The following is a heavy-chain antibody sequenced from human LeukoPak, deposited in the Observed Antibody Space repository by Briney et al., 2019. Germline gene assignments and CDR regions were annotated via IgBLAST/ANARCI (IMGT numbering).Heavy chain of an antibody. Sequence: GGSLRLSCAASGFTVSSNYMSWVRQAPGKGLEWVSVIYSGGSTYYADSVKGRFTISRDNSKNTLYLQMNSLRAEDTAVYYCARVQWAGILTGYSYYFDYWGQGTLVTVSS. D-gene: IGHD3-9*01. CDR1: GFTVSSNY. J-gene: IGHJ4*02. CDR2: IYSGGST. CDR3: ARVQWAGILTGYSYYFDY. V-gene: IGHV3-66*01.